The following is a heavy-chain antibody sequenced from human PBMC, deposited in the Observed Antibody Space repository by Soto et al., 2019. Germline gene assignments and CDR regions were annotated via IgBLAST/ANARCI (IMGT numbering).Heavy chain of an antibody. V-gene: IGHV1-2*02. Sequence: QVQLVQSGAEVKKSGASVKVSCKPSGYSFSDYFIQWVRQAPGQGLEWVAWINPKTAATNYAKKFQGRVSLTWDTSSTTADMELTRLRPDDTAVYYCARIKWGLNYYNGRDVWGQGTTVIVSS. J-gene: IGHJ6*02. CDR3: ARIKWGLNYYNGRDV. D-gene: IGHD1-26*01. CDR1: GYSFSDYF. CDR2: INPKTAAT.